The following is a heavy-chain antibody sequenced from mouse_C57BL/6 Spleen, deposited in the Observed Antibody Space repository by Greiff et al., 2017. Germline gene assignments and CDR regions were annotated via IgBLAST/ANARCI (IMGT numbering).Heavy chain of an antibody. J-gene: IGHJ3*01. Sequence: VQLQQSGPELVKPGASVKISCKASGYTFTDYYMNWVKQSHGKSLEWIGDINPNNGGTSYNQKFKGKATLTVDKSSSTAYMGLRSLTSEDSAVYYCAGRVFAYWGQGTLVTVSA. V-gene: IGHV1-26*01. CDR1: GYTFTDYY. CDR2: INPNNGGT. CDR3: AGRVFAY. D-gene: IGHD4-1*01.